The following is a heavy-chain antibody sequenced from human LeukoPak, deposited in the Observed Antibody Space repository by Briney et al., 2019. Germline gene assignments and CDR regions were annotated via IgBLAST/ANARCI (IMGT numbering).Heavy chain of an antibody. Sequence: GGSLRLSCAASGFTFSSYAMSWVRQAPGKGLEWVSLISGDAGSTYYADSVQGRFTISRDNSKDSLYLQMNSLRTEDTALYYCAKETGGGSFEYWGQGTLVTVSS. V-gene: IGHV3-43*02. D-gene: IGHD3-16*01. CDR2: ISGDAGST. J-gene: IGHJ4*02. CDR3: AKETGGGSFEY. CDR1: GFTFSSYA.